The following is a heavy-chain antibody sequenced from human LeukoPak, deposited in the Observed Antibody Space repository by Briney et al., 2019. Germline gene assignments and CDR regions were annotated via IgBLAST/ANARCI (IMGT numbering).Heavy chain of an antibody. CDR2: ISYDGNNK. J-gene: IGHJ6*02. D-gene: IGHD6-13*01. Sequence: GGSLRLSCAASGFPFSTYAMHWVRQAPGKGLEWVAVISYDGNNKYYADSVKGRFTISRDNAKNSLYLQMNSLRAEDTAVYYCARGGYSSSWLQPYYYYGMDVWGQGTTVTVSS. V-gene: IGHV3-30-3*01. CDR3: ARGGYSSSWLQPYYYYGMDV. CDR1: GFPFSTYA.